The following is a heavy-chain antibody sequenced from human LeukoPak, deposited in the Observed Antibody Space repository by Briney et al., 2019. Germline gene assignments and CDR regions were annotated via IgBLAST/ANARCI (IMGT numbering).Heavy chain of an antibody. CDR2: ISSYNGNT. D-gene: IGHD3-22*01. CDR3: ARDLGPYYDSSGYFDY. CDR1: GYTFTSYG. V-gene: IGHV1-18*01. J-gene: IGHJ4*02. Sequence: GASVKVSCKASGYTFTSYGITWVRQAPGQGLEWMGWISSYNGNTNYAQKLQGRVTMTTDTSTSTVYMELRSLRSDDTAVYYCARDLGPYYDSSGYFDYWGQGTLVTVSS.